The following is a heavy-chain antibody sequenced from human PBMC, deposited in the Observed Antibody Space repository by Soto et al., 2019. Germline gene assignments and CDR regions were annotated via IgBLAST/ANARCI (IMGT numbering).Heavy chain of an antibody. CDR3: ASAYCGGDCYSWGPFDY. V-gene: IGHV4-31*03. J-gene: IGHJ4*02. D-gene: IGHD2-21*02. CDR1: GGSISSGGYY. Sequence: QVQLQESGPGLVKPSQTLSLTCTVSGGSISSGGYYWSWIRQHPGKGLEWIGDIYYSGSTYYNPSLKSRVTISVDTSKNQFSLKLSSVTAADTAVYYCASAYCGGDCYSWGPFDYWGQGTLVTVSS. CDR2: IYYSGST.